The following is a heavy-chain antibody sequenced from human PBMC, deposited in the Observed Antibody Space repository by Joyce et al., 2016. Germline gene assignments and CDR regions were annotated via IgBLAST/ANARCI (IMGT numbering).Heavy chain of an antibody. Sequence: QVQLQESGPGLVKPSQTLSLTCTVSGGCISGDEYYWTWIRHPPGKGLELIGYIYYTGSTYDSPSLKSRVTISVDRSKNQFSLNLTSMTAADAAVYYCARERRGASSFYIDYWGQGTLVTVSS. J-gene: IGHJ4*02. V-gene: IGHV4-30-4*01. D-gene: IGHD3-3*01. CDR1: GGCISGDEYY. CDR2: IYYTGST. CDR3: ARERRGASSFYIDY.